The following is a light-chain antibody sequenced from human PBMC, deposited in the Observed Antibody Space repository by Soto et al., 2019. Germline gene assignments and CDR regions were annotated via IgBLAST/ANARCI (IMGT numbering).Light chain of an antibody. CDR2: EVS. Sequence: QSVLTQPASVSGSPGQSITISCTGTSSDVGGHNYVSWYQKHPGKAPKLMIYEVSNRPSGVSNRFSGSKSGNTASLTISGLQAEDEADYYCTSYISSSTSVVFGGGTTLTVL. V-gene: IGLV2-14*01. CDR3: TSYISSSTSVV. CDR1: SSDVGGHNY. J-gene: IGLJ2*01.